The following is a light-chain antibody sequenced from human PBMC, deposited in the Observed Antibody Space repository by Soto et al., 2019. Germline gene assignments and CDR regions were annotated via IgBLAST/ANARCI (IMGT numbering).Light chain of an antibody. CDR2: STS. CDR3: QQYGSSPRT. V-gene: IGKV3-20*01. J-gene: IGKJ1*01. CDR1: QSVSSSY. Sequence: EIVLTQFPGTLSLSPGERATLSCRASQSVSSSYLAWYQQKPGQAPRLLIYSTSSRATGIPDRFSGSGSGRDFTLTISRLEPEDFAVYYCQQYGSSPRTFGQGSKVEIK.